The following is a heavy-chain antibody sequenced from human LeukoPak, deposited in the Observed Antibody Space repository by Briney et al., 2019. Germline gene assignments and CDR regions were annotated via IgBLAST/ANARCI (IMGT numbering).Heavy chain of an antibody. CDR1: GFSLSTNGVA. CDR2: IYWDDDK. D-gene: IGHD4-17*01. Sequence: ESGPTLVKPTQTLTLTCTFSGFSLSTNGVAVGWIRQPPGKALEWIALIYWDDDKRYRPSLKSRLTITKDTSKNQVVLTLTNMDPVDTAAYYYAHRPTATSGPSFDYWGQGTLVTVSS. J-gene: IGHJ4*02. CDR3: AHRPTATSGPSFDY. V-gene: IGHV2-5*02.